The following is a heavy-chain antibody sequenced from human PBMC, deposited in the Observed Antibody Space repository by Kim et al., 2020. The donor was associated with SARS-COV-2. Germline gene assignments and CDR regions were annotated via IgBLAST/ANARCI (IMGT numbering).Heavy chain of an antibody. Sequence: GESLKISCKSSSDTFKDYWIACVRQMPGKGLEWMGIIYSGDSDTRYSPSFQGQVTISVDKSITTAYLQWSSLRASDTAIYYCAKLSGSGTYSALYYFDFW. CDR1: SDTFKDYW. D-gene: IGHD3-10*01. V-gene: IGHV5-51*01. J-gene: IGHJ4*01. CDR3: AKLSGSGTYSALYYFDF. CDR2: IYSGDSDT.